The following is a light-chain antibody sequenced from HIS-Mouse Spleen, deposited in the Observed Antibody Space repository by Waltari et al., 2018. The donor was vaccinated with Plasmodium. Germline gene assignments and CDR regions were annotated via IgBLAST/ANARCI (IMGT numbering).Light chain of an antibody. J-gene: IGKJ1*01. CDR2: KAS. Sequence: DIQMTQSPSTLPASVGDRVTIPCRASQSISSRLAWYQQKPGKAPKLLIYKASSLESGVPSRFSGSGSGTEFTLTISSLQPDDFATYYCQQYNSYSWTFGQGTKVEIK. V-gene: IGKV1-5*03. CDR3: QQYNSYSWT. CDR1: QSISSR.